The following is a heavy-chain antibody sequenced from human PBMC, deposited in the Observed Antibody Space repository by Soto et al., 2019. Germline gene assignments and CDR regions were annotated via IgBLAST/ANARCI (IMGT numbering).Heavy chain of an antibody. CDR1: GYTFTSYY. V-gene: IGHV1-46*01. CDR2: INPSGGST. D-gene: IGHD3-10*01. CDR3: ARAALLWFGDRLFDY. J-gene: IGHJ4*02. Sequence: ASVKVSCKASGYTFTSYYMHWVRQAPGQGLEWMGIINPSGGSTSYAQKFQGRVTMTRDTSTSTVYMELSSLRSEDTAVYYCARAALLWFGDRLFDYWGQGTLVTVSS.